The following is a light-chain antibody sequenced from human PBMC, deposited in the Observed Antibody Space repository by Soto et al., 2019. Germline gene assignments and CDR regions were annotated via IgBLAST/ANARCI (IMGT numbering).Light chain of an antibody. J-gene: IGLJ1*01. V-gene: IGLV2-11*01. CDR1: TSDVGVYKY. CDR2: DVI. CDR3: CSSVGDYTFV. Sequence: QSALIQPRSVSGSPGQSVTISCTGTTSDVGVYKYVSWYRQLPGKAPKLMIYDVIKRPSGVPDRFSGSKSGNTASLTISGHPAADEAEYYSCSSVGDYTFVFGTGTKVTVL.